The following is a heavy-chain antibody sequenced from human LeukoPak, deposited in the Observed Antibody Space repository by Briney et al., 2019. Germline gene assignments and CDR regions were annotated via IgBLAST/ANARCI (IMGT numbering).Heavy chain of an antibody. Sequence: PSETLSLTCTVSGGSISSYYWSWIRQPPGKGLEWIGYIYYSGSTNYNPSLKSRVTISVDTSKNQFSLKLNSVTAADTAVYYCARAPPEGYLDYWGQGTLVPVSS. CDR1: GGSISSYY. J-gene: IGHJ4*02. CDR3: ARAPPEGYLDY. V-gene: IGHV4-59*01. CDR2: IYYSGST. D-gene: IGHD6-13*01.